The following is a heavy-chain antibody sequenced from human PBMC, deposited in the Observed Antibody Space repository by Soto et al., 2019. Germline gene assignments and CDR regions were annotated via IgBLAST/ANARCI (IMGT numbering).Heavy chain of an antibody. D-gene: IGHD1-20*01. CDR3: ARYKSNYYYGMDV. CDR2: IYYSGIT. V-gene: IGHV4-59*01. CDR1: GGSISSYY. J-gene: IGHJ6*02. Sequence: QVQLQESGPGLVKHSETLCLTCTVSGGSISSYYRSWIRQPPGKGLEWIGYIYYSGITNYNPSLKSRVTISVDTSKNQFSLKLSSVTAADTAVYYCARYKSNYYYGMDVWGQGTTVTVSS.